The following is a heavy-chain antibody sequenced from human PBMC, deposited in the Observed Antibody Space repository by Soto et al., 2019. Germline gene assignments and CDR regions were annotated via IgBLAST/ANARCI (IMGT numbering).Heavy chain of an antibody. Sequence: EVQLLESGGGLVQPGGSLRLSCAASGFTFSSYAMRWVRQAPGKGLEWVSAISGSGGSTYYADSVKGRFTISRDNSKNTLYLKMHSLRDEDTAVYYCARRGSGSYYDYWGQGTLVTVSS. CDR3: ARRGSGSYYDY. J-gene: IGHJ4*02. D-gene: IGHD3-10*01. V-gene: IGHV3-23*01. CDR1: GFTFSSYA. CDR2: ISGSGGST.